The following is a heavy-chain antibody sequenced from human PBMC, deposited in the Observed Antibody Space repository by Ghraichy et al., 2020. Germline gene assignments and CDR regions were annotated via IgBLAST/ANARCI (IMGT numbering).Heavy chain of an antibody. Sequence: SGPTLVKPTETLTLTCTVSGFSLSNPRMGVSWIRQPPGKALEWLAHIFAIDEKSYTPSLKSRLTVSRDMSRSQVVLTLTNMDPVDTATYYCARIFYYSSGNNFDYWGQGTLVTVSS. V-gene: IGHV2-26*01. CDR3: ARIFYYSSGNNFDY. CDR1: GFSLSNPRMG. CDR2: IFAIDEK. J-gene: IGHJ4*02. D-gene: IGHD3-22*01.